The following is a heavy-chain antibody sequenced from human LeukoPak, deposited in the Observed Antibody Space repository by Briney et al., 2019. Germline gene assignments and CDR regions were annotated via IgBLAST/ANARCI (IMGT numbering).Heavy chain of an antibody. CDR1: GFTFSSYE. Sequence: GGSLRLSCEGSGFTFSSYEMNWVRQTPVKGLEWVSYISGTGSAIYYADSVKGRFTISRDNARKSVYLQMNSLRVEDTGVYYCAELGITMIGGVWGKGTTVTISS. CDR2: ISGTGSAI. CDR3: AELGITMIGGV. D-gene: IGHD3-10*02. J-gene: IGHJ6*04. V-gene: IGHV3-48*03.